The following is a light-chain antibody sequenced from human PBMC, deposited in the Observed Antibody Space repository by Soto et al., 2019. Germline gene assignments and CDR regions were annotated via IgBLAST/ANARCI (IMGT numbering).Light chain of an antibody. CDR2: TAS. CDR1: QSISSY. CDR3: QQSYSTPYT. Sequence: DLQMTQSPSSLSASVGDRVTITCRASQSISSYLNWYQQKPGKAPKLLIYTASSLQSGVPSRFSGSGSGTDFTLTISSLQPEDFATYLCQQSYSTPYTFGQGTKLEIK. V-gene: IGKV1-39*01. J-gene: IGKJ2*01.